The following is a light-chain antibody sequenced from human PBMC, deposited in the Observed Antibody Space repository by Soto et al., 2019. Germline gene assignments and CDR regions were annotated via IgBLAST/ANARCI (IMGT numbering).Light chain of an antibody. Sequence: ALTQPASVSGSPGQSITIFCTGTSSDVGAYNYVSWYQQHPGTAPKLIIYDVTIRPSGVSDRFSGSKSGNTASLSISGLQAEDEADYYCSSYTTSTTLIVFGTGTKV. CDR1: SSDVGAYNY. CDR2: DVT. CDR3: SSYTTSTTLIV. V-gene: IGLV2-14*01. J-gene: IGLJ1*01.